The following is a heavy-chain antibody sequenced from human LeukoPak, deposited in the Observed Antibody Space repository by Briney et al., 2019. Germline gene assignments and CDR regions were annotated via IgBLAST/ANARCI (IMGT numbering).Heavy chain of an antibody. CDR1: GFTFSDFH. D-gene: IGHD1-26*01. CDR3: TTDQVGATAIDY. V-gene: IGHV3-11*01. J-gene: IGHJ4*02. CDR2: ISGSGYAI. Sequence: GGSLRLSCTASGFTFSDFHMSWIRQAPGKGLEWVSHISGSGYAIHHPGSVKGRFTISRDNAKNSLYLQMNSLRVEDSAVYYCTTDQVGATAIDYWGQGTLVTVSS.